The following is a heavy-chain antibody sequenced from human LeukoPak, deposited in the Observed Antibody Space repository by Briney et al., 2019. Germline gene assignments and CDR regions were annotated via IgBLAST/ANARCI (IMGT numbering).Heavy chain of an antibody. J-gene: IGHJ4*02. Sequence: PGGSLRLSCAASGFTFNSYAMSWVRQAPGKGLEWVSGISGNGGSTYYAESVKGRFTITRDNSKNTLYLQMSSLRAEDTAVYYCVSYRSFMAVAGYYFDFWGQGTLVTVSS. D-gene: IGHD6-19*01. CDR1: GFTFNSYA. CDR3: VSYRSFMAVAGYYFDF. CDR2: ISGNGGST. V-gene: IGHV3-23*01.